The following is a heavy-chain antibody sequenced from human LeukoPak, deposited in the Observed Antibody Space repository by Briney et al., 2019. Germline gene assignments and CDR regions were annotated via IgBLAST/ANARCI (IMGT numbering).Heavy chain of an antibody. Sequence: GASVKVSCKASGYTFTSYDINWVRQATGQGLEWMGWINPNSGGTNYAQKFQGRVTMTRDTSISTAYMELSRLRSDDTAVYYCARGSGPPNTLAHSSWYREEDYWGQGTLVTVSS. CDR3: ARGSGPPNTLAHSSWYREEDY. D-gene: IGHD6-13*01. CDR1: GYTFTSYD. J-gene: IGHJ4*02. V-gene: IGHV1-2*02. CDR2: INPNSGGT.